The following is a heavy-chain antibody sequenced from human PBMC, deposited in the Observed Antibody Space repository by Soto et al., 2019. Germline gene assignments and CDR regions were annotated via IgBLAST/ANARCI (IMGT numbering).Heavy chain of an antibody. CDR1: GISISDSY. D-gene: IGHD2-21*01. CDR2: ISPRSTFR. Sequence: SLRLPGASSGISISDSYMSWIRQAPGKGLEWISYISPRSTFRDNADSLKGRFTISRDSVKNSVYLQMNNLTADDTGVYYCARGGGGGLFDPWGQGSLVTVSS. CDR3: ARGGGGGLFDP. J-gene: IGHJ5*02. V-gene: IGHV3-11*06.